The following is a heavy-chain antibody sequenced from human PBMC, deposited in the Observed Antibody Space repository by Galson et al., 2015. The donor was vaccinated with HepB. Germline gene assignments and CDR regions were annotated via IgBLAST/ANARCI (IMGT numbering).Heavy chain of an antibody. CDR1: GFTFSSYG. Sequence: SLRLSCAASGFTFSSYGMSWVRQAPGKGLEWVSAISGSGGSAYYTDSVKGRFTISSDNAKNTLYLQMNSRRAEETAVYYWAKGVTTLVVVTPAFDYWGPGTLVTVSS. CDR2: ISGSGGSA. V-gene: IGHV3-23*01. D-gene: IGHD3-22*01. CDR3: AKGVTTLVVVTPAFDY. J-gene: IGHJ4*02.